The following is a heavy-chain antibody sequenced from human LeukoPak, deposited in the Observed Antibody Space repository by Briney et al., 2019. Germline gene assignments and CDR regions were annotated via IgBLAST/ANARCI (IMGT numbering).Heavy chain of an antibody. CDR2: INQAGIEK. CDR1: GFTFSSYW. D-gene: IGHD1-1*01. V-gene: IGHV3-7*01. J-gene: IGHJ4*02. Sequence: GGSLRLSCAASGFTFSSYWMSWVRQAPGKGLEWVANINQAGIEKYYVDSVKGRFTISRDNAKNSLYLQMNSLRAEDTAVYYCARDRWNDVGHYFDYWGQGTLVTVSS. CDR3: ARDRWNDVGHYFDY.